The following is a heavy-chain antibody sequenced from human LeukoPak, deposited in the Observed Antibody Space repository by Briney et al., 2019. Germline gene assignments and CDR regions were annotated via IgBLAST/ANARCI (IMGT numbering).Heavy chain of an antibody. CDR2: MYHSGST. CDR3: ARGFRGDNFDY. D-gene: IGHD7-27*01. CDR1: GYSNSSAYY. V-gene: IGHV4-38-2*02. Sequence: SETLSLTCSVSGYSNSSAYYWGWIRQPPGKGLEWIGTMYHSGSTNYNPSLKSRVTISVDTSKNQFSLKLSSVTAADTAVYFCARGFRGDNFDYWGQGTLVTVSS. J-gene: IGHJ4*02.